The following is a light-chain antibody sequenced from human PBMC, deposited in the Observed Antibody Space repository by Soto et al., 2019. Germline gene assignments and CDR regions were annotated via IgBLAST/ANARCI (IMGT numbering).Light chain of an antibody. CDR3: MQHTDFPIT. V-gene: IGKV2-40*01. Sequence: EIVLTQTPLSLPVSPGEAASISCRSSQSLLDTDDGSTYLDWYLQKPGQSPQLLIYALSSRASGVPDRFSGSGSGTEFTLRISRVETEDVGVYYCMQHTDFPITFGQGTRLEIK. CDR2: ALS. J-gene: IGKJ5*01. CDR1: QSLLDTDDGSTY.